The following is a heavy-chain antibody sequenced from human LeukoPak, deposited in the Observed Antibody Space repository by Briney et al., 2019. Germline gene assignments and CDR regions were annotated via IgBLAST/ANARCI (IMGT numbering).Heavy chain of an antibody. Sequence: SVKVSCKASGCTFSSYAMSWVRQAPGQGLEWMGGIIPIIGTANYAQKFQGRVTITRDESTSTAYMELSSLRSDDTAVYYCARGELHYDSSGYSFDYWGQGTLVTVSS. V-gene: IGHV1-69*05. CDR3: ARGELHYDSSGYSFDY. CDR1: GCTFSSYA. CDR2: IIPIIGTA. D-gene: IGHD3-22*01. J-gene: IGHJ4*02.